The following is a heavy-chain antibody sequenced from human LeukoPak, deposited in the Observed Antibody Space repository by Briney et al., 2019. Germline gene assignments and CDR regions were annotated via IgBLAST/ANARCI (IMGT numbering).Heavy chain of an antibody. J-gene: IGHJ3*01. D-gene: IGHD2/OR15-2a*01. CDR1: VYSFTNFG. CDR3: AKVDPPIIEGCRGEAFDV. CDR2: TSPYEDYP. Sequence: SEEVSRKASVYSFTNFGITWVRQAPGQGLQWMGSTSPYEDYPTYAQKFQGKVTMTTETSTNTAYMELGSLTSDDTAVYYCAKVDPPIIEGCRGEAFDVWGQGTLVTVSS. V-gene: IGHV1-18*01.